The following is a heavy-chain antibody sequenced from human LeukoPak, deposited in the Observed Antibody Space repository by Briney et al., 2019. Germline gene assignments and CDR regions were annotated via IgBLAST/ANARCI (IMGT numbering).Heavy chain of an antibody. V-gene: IGHV1-18*01. CDR2: ISAYNGNT. Sequence: ASVKVSCKASGYTFTSYGISWVRQAPGQGLGWMGCISAYNGNTNYAQKLQGRVTMTTDTSTSTAYMELRSLRSDDTAVYYCASAHDGYSSGWYVDYYFDYWGQGTLVTVSS. CDR1: GYTFTSYG. D-gene: IGHD6-19*01. J-gene: IGHJ4*02. CDR3: ASAHDGYSSGWYVDYYFDY.